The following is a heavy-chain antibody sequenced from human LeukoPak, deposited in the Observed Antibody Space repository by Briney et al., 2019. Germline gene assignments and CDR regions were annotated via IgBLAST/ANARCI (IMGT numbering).Heavy chain of an antibody. CDR1: GYTFTGYY. Sequence: ASVEVSCKASGYTFTGYYMHWVRQAPGQGLEWLGWINPNSDGTNYAQNFQGRVTMIRDTSISTAYMELSSLRSDDTAVYYCARGSVYIVPTMVPVLSFDYWGQGTLVTVSS. V-gene: IGHV1-2*02. CDR3: ARGSVYIVPTMVPVLSFDY. J-gene: IGHJ4*02. CDR2: INPNSDGT. D-gene: IGHD5-12*01.